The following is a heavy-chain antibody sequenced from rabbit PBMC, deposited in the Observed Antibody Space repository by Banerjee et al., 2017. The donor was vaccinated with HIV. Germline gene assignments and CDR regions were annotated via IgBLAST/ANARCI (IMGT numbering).Heavy chain of an antibody. J-gene: IGHJ6*01. CDR3: ARGVRYSDSYGMDL. CDR1: GFSFSSSYY. V-gene: IGHV1S40*01. Sequence: QSLEESGGDLVKPGASLTLTCTASGFSFSSSYYMCWVRQAPGKGLEWIACIYVGSSSSTYYASWAKGRFTISKTSSTTVTLQMTSLTAADTATYFCARGVRYSDSYGMDLWGQGTLVTVS. CDR2: IYVGSSSST. D-gene: IGHD7-1*01.